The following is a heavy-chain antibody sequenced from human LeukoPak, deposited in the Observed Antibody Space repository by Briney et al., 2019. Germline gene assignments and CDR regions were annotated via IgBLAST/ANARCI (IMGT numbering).Heavy chain of an antibody. Sequence: SETLSLTCTVSGGSISSGSYYWSWIRQPAGKGLEWIGRIYTSGSTNYNPSLKSRVTISVDTSKNQFSLKLSSVTAADTAVYYCARNVEGEDSSGYYYEGNAFDIWGQGTMVTVSS. J-gene: IGHJ3*02. CDR1: GGSISSGSYY. D-gene: IGHD3-22*01. CDR2: IYTSGST. CDR3: ARNVEGEDSSGYYYEGNAFDI. V-gene: IGHV4-61*02.